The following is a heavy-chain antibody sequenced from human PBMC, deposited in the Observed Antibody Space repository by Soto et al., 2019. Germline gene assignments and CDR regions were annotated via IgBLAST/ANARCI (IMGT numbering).Heavy chain of an antibody. D-gene: IGHD3-10*01. CDR3: AGAGSPSYYYYGMDV. CDR2: IIPILGIA. J-gene: IGHJ6*02. V-gene: IGHV1-69*02. CDR1: GGTFSSYT. Sequence: QVQLVQSGAEVKKPGSSVKVSCKASGGTFSSYTISWVRQAPGQGLEWMGRIIPILGIANYAQKFQGRVTITADKSTCTAYMELSSLRSEDTAVYYCAGAGSPSYYYYGMDVWGQGTTVTVSS.